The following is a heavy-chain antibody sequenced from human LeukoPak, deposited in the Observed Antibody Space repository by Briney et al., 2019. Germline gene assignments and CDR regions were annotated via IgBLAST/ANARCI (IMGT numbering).Heavy chain of an antibody. D-gene: IGHD3-10*01. CDR2: IWYDGSNK. J-gene: IGHJ3*02. CDR1: GFTFSSYG. V-gene: IGHV3-33*01. CDR3: ARNRAFGTFDAFDM. Sequence: GGSLRLSCAASGFTFSSYGMHWVRQAPGKGLEWVAVIWYDGSNKYYADSVKGRFTVSRDNAKNSLYLQMNSLGAEDTAVYYCARNRAFGTFDAFDMWGQGTMVTVSS.